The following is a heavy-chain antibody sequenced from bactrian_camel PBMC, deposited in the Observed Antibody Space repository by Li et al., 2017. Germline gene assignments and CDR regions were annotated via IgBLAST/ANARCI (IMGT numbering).Heavy chain of an antibody. Sequence: HVQLVESGGGSVQAGGSLRLSCAFSGYTYSVHCMGWFRQAPGKGLEWVSDINSSGRSTNYADSVKGRFTISRDNAKNTVYLQMNSLKSEDTALYYCATIRGGSLVYWGQGTQVTVS. V-gene: IGHV3S1*01. D-gene: IGHD6*01. CDR1: GYTYSVHC. CDR2: INSSGRST. J-gene: IGHJ4*01. CDR3: ATIRGGSLVY.